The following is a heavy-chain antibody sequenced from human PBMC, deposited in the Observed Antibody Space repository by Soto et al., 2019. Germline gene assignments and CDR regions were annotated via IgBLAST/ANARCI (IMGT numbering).Heavy chain of an antibody. CDR2: ISAYNGNT. V-gene: IGHV1-18*01. CDR1: GYTFTSYG. D-gene: IGHD3-3*01. Sequence: QVQLVQSGAEVKKPGASVKVSCKASGYTFTSYGISWVRQAPGQGLEWMGWISAYNGNTNYAQKLQGRVTMTTDTSTSTAYMELRSLRSDDTAVYYCARERYNEVPFDFWSGGNWFDPWGQGSLVAVSS. CDR3: ARERYNEVPFDFWSGGNWFDP. J-gene: IGHJ5*02.